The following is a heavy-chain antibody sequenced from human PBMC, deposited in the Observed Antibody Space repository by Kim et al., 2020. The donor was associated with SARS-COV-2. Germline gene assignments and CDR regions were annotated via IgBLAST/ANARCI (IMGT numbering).Heavy chain of an antibody. D-gene: IGHD4-17*01. J-gene: IGHJ6*02. V-gene: IGHV3-48*02. CDR1: GFTFSSYS. Sequence: GGSLRLSCAASGFTFSSYSMNWVRQAPGKGLEWVSYISSSSSTIYYADSVKGRFTISRDNAKNSLYLQMNSLRDEDTAVYYCASLTTDALYYYYGMDVWGQGTTVTVSS. CDR2: ISSSSSTI. CDR3: ASLTTDALYYYYGMDV.